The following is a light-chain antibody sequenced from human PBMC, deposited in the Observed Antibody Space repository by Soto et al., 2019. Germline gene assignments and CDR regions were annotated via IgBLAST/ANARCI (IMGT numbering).Light chain of an antibody. CDR3: SSYAGSNSFV. CDR2: EVS. CDR1: SNDVGGYNY. J-gene: IGLJ1*01. Sequence: QSVLTQPPSASGSPGQSVTISCTGTSNDVGGYNYVSWYQHHPGKAPKLMFYEVSKRPSGVPDRFSGSKSGNTASLTVSGLQAEDEADYYCSSYAGSNSFVFGTGTKLTVL. V-gene: IGLV2-8*01.